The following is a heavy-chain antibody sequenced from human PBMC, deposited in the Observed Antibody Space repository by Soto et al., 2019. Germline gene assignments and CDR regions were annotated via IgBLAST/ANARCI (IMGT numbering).Heavy chain of an antibody. CDR1: GYTFTSYG. CDR2: ISAYNGNT. J-gene: IGHJ6*03. CDR3: ARDRCSRTSCYNGYYSTDV. Sequence: ASVKVSCKASGYTFTSYGISWVRQAPGQGLEWMGWISAYNGNTNYAQKLQGRVTMTTDTSTSTAYMELRSLRSDDTAVYYCARDRCSRTSCYNGYYSTDVWCTGTTVTLAS. D-gene: IGHD2-2*02. V-gene: IGHV1-18*01.